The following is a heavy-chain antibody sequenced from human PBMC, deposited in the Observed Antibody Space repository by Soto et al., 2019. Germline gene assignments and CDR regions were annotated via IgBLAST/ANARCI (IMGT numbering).Heavy chain of an antibody. CDR2: ISYDGSNK. CDR1: GFTFSSYA. J-gene: IGHJ6*02. Sequence: LRLSCAASGFTFSSYAMHWVRQAPGKGLEWVAVISYDGSNKYYADSVKGRFTISRDNSKNTLYLQMNSLRAEDTAVYYCARDPYSSTSPYYYYYGMDVWGQGTTVTVSS. CDR3: ARDPYSSTSPYYYYYGMDV. V-gene: IGHV3-30-3*01. D-gene: IGHD6-13*01.